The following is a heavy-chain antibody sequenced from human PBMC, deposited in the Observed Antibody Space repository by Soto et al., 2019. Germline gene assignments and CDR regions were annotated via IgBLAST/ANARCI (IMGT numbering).Heavy chain of an antibody. D-gene: IGHD3-10*01. J-gene: IGHJ3*02. V-gene: IGHV4-31*03. CDR2: IYYSGTT. CDR3: ARVRGHAFDI. CDR1: GGSINSGDYS. Sequence: QVQLQESGPGLVKPSQTLSLNCSVSGGSINSGDYSWSWISQHAGQGLEWIGYIYYSGTTYYNPSLKSRITIAIDTSKNQFSLEMSSVTAADTAVYYCARVRGHAFDIRGQGTMVTVSS.